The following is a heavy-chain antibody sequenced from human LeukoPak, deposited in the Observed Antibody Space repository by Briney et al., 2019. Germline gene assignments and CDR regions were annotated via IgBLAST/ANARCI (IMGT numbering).Heavy chain of an antibody. CDR1: GFTFRVYY. CDR2: ISSSGSTI. Sequence: ESGGSLRLSCAASGFTFRVYYMRWLPQAPGKGLEWVSYISSSGSTIYYADSVKGRFTISRDNAKNSLYLQMNSLRAEDTAVYYCAGAHDYGSGSYFDYWGQGTLVTVSS. D-gene: IGHD3-10*01. V-gene: IGHV3-11*01. CDR3: AGAHDYGSGSYFDY. J-gene: IGHJ4*02.